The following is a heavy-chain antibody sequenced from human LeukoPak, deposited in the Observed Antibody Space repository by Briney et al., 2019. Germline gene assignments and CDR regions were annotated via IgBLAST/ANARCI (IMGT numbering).Heavy chain of an antibody. V-gene: IGHV3-66*01. CDR2: IYTDGNT. J-gene: IGHJ4*02. CDR1: GFTFSSYG. CDR3: ARAAAHSVFDY. Sequence: GGSLRLSCAASGFTFSSYGMHWVRQAPGKGLEWVSLIYTDGNTDYADSVKGRFTVSRDNSKNTLYLQMNSLRTEYTAVYYCARAAAHSVFDYWGQGTLVTVSS. D-gene: IGHD6-13*01.